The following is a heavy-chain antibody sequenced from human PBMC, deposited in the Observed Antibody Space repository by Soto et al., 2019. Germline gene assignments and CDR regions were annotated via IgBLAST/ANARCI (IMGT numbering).Heavy chain of an antibody. CDR3: ARMLMVRGVKGWFDP. V-gene: IGHV5-51*01. CDR1: GYSFTTYW. D-gene: IGHD3-10*01. J-gene: IGHJ5*02. CDR2: IYPGDSDT. Sequence: PGESLKISCKGFGYSFTTYWIGWVRQMPGKGLEWMGIIYPGDSDTRYSPSFQGQVTISADKSISTAYLQWSSLKASDTAMYYCARMLMVRGVKGWFDPWGQGTLVTVSS.